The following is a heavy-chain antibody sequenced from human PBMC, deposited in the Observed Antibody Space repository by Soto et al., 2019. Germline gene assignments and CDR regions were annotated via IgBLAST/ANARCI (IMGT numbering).Heavy chain of an antibody. CDR1: GDSISSRSYY. Sequence: KSSETLSLTCTVTGDSISSRSYYWGWIRQPTGKGLERIGSIYYSGRTYKNPSLRSRVSMSIDTSKDQFSLKLKSVTAADTALYFCARQRTSDVTPYYFDVWGPGSLVTVSS. CDR3: ARQRTSDVTPYYFDV. CDR2: IYYSGRT. D-gene: IGHD2-15*01. V-gene: IGHV4-39*01. J-gene: IGHJ4*02.